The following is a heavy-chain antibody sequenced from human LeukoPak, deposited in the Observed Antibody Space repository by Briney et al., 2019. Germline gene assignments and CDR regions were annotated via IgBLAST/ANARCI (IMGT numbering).Heavy chain of an antibody. CDR1: GGSISSYY. CDR3: ARTPRRGYCSGDSCQSYYFDC. J-gene: IGHJ4*02. V-gene: IGHV4-59*01. Sequence: SETLSLTCTVSGGSISSYYWSWIRQPPGKGLEWIGGIYYSGSTNYNPSLKSRVTISVDTSKNQFSLKLSSVTAADTAVYYCARTPRRGYCSGDSCQSYYFDCWGQGTLVTVSS. D-gene: IGHD2-15*01. CDR2: IYYSGST.